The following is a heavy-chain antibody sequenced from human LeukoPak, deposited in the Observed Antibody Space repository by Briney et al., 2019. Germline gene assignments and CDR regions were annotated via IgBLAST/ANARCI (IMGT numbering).Heavy chain of an antibody. J-gene: IGHJ4*02. CDR3: ARIGWFDYFDY. CDR2: IYYSGST. V-gene: IGHV4-39*01. CDR1: GGSISSSSYY. Sequence: KPSETLSLTCTVSGGSISSSSYYWGWIRQPPGKGLEWIGSIYYSGSTYYNPSLKSRVTISVDTSKNQFSLKLSSVTAADTAVYYCARIGWFDYFDYWGQGTLVTVSS. D-gene: IGHD3-10*01.